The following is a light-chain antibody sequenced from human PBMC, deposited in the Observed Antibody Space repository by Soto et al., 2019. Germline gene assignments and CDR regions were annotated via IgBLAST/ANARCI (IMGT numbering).Light chain of an antibody. CDR3: NSYTSGSTWV. J-gene: IGLJ3*02. Sequence: QSALTQPASVSGSPGQSITISCTGTSSDVGGFNYVSWFQHHPGKAPKLIIYDVNNRPSGISNRFSGSKSGSTASLTISGLQADDEADYYCNSYTSGSTWVLGGGTKLTVL. CDR2: DVN. V-gene: IGLV2-14*03. CDR1: SSDVGGFNY.